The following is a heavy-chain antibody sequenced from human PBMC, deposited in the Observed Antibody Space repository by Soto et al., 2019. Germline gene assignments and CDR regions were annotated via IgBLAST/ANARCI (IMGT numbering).Heavy chain of an antibody. CDR2: IFWNGDK. D-gene: IGHD3-10*01. V-gene: IGHV2-5*01. CDR1: GFSLSTSGVA. Sequence: QITLKESGPSLVKPTQNLTLTCTFSGFSLSTSGVAVGWVRQPPGKALEWLALIFWNGDKRYRPSLEGRLSITMDTSKNQVVLTMTNMVPADTGTYYCSRRRPFMGSDFWGQGTLVTVSS. CDR3: SRRRPFMGSDF. J-gene: IGHJ4*02.